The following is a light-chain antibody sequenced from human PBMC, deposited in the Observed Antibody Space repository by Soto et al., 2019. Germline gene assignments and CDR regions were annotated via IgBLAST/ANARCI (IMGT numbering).Light chain of an antibody. J-gene: IGKJ1*01. Sequence: EVVMTQSPATLSVSPGERATLSCRASQSVNANLDWYQQKPGQARRLLIHGASNKATGIPARFSGSGFGTEFILTISSLQSEDFAVYYCQQYNTWLWTFGQGTKVEI. CDR1: QSVNAN. V-gene: IGKV3-15*01. CDR3: QQYNTWLWT. CDR2: GAS.